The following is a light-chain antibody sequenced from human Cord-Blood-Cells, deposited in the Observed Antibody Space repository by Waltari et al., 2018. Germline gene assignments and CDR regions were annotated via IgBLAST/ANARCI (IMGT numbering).Light chain of an antibody. CDR3: SSYTSSSTRV. Sequence: QSALPQHASVSGSPGQSITTSCTGTSSDVSGYHAVSWYQQHQGKPPKLMIYDVSNRPSGVSNRFSGSKSGNTASLTISGLQAEDEADYYCSSYTSSSTRVFGGGTKLTVL. CDR1: SSDVSGYHA. CDR2: DVS. J-gene: IGLJ3*02. V-gene: IGLV2-14*03.